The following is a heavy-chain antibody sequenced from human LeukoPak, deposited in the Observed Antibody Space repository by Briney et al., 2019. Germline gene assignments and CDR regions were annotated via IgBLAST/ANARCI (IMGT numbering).Heavy chain of an antibody. D-gene: IGHD1-26*01. CDR2: ISYDGSSK. Sequence: GGSLRLSCSASGFIFSTYAMHWVRQAPGKGLEWVAVISYDGSSKYYADSVKGRFTISRDNSKNTLYLQMNSLRAEDTAVYYCARDRVGATDYFDYWGQGTLVTVSS. J-gene: IGHJ4*02. CDR1: GFIFSTYA. V-gene: IGHV3-30-3*01. CDR3: ARDRVGATDYFDY.